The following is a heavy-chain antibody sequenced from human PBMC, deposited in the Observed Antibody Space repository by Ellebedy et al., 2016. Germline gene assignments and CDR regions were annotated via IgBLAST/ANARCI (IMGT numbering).Heavy chain of an antibody. CDR3: ARDYSGYDLSPLFSDH. CDR2: ISGSGTIR. Sequence: GESLKISXAASGFTFSSYGMHWVRQAPGKGLEWVSYISGSGTIRYYTDSVEGRFTISRDEVKNSLYLQMNSLRAEDTAVYYCARDYSGYDLSPLFSDHWGQGTLVTVSS. V-gene: IGHV3-48*01. D-gene: IGHD5-12*01. CDR1: GFTFSSYG. J-gene: IGHJ4*02.